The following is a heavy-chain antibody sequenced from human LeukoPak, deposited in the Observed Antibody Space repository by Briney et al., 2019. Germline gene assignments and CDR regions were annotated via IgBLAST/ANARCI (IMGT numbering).Heavy chain of an antibody. V-gene: IGHV3-23*01. J-gene: IGHJ4*02. D-gene: IGHD6-13*01. CDR3: AKGPPVRKGGDSSSWSPPGDFDY. Sequence: GGSLRLSCAASGFTFSSYAMSWVRQAPGKGLEWVSAISGSGGSTYYADSVKGRFTISRDNSKNTLYLQMNSLRAEDTAVYYCAKGPPVRKGGDSSSWSPPGDFDYWGQGTLVTVSS. CDR1: GFTFSSYA. CDR2: ISGSGGST.